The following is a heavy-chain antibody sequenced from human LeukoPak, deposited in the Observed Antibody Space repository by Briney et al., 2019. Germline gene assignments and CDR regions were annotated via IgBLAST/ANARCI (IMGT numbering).Heavy chain of an antibody. CDR3: ARWAWWGSSSYYYYYLDV. CDR2: INPSGGST. V-gene: IGHV1-46*01. Sequence: ASVKVSCKASGYTFTSYYMHWVRQAPGQGLEWMGIINPSGGSTNYAQKFQGRVTMTRDMSTSTVYMELSSLRSEDTAVYYCARWAWWGSSSYYYYYLDVWGKGTTVTVSS. D-gene: IGHD6-6*01. CDR1: GYTFTSYY. J-gene: IGHJ6*03.